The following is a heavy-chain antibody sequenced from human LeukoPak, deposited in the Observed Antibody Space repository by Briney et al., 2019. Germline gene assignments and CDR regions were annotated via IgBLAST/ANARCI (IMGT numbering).Heavy chain of an antibody. Sequence: ASVKVSCKVSGYTLTELSMHWVRQAPGKGLEWMGGFDPEDGETIYAQKFQGRVTMTEDTSTDTAYMELSSLRSEDTAVYYCAKNRYSGYDYVPNPFDYWGQGTLVTVSS. V-gene: IGHV1-24*01. CDR2: FDPEDGET. J-gene: IGHJ4*02. CDR1: GYTLTELS. CDR3: AKNRYSGYDYVPNPFDY. D-gene: IGHD5-12*01.